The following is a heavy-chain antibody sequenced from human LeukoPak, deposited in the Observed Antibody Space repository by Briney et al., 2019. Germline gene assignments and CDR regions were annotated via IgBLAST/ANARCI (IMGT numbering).Heavy chain of an antibody. CDR2: INPNSGFT. D-gene: IGHD6-19*01. CDR1: GYNFIDYY. Sequence: GASVKVSCKASGYNFIDYYIHWVRQAPGQGLEWMGWINPNSGFTNYAQKFQGRVTMTRDTSISTTYMELSRLRSDDTAVYYCARDLGISGWYAPPLGYFDYWGQGTLVTVSS. V-gene: IGHV1-2*02. J-gene: IGHJ4*02. CDR3: ARDLGISGWYAPPLGYFDY.